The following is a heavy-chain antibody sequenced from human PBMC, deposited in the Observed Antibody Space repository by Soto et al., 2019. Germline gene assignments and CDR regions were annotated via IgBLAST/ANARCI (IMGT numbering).Heavy chain of an antibody. CDR3: AREEKQLSRYGGDFDY. CDR1: DGSVNTGNYY. D-gene: IGHD3-16*01. J-gene: IGHJ4*02. Sequence: QVQLQESGPELVKPSETLSLTCSVSDGSVNTGNYYWSWIRQPPGKGLEWIGHIYYIGTTNYNPSLKSRVTISVGTSKNQFSLKVTSVTAADTAVYFCAREEKQLSRYGGDFDYWGQGILVTVSS. CDR2: IYYIGTT. V-gene: IGHV4-61*01.